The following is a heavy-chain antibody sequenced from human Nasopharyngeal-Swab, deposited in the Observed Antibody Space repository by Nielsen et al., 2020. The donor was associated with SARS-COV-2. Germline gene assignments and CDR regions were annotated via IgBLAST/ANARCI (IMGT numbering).Heavy chain of an antibody. J-gene: IGHJ6*03. D-gene: IGHD3-10*01. CDR3: AKGSGSGSYYSPDYYYYMDV. Sequence: GGSLRLSCAASGFMFSSYGMHWVRQAPGKGLEWVAVIWYDGNNKYYADSVKGRFTISRDNSKNTLYLQMNSLRAEDTAVYYCAKGSGSGSYYSPDYYYYMDVWGKGTTVTVSS. CDR2: IWYDGNNK. V-gene: IGHV3-33*06. CDR1: GFMFSSYG.